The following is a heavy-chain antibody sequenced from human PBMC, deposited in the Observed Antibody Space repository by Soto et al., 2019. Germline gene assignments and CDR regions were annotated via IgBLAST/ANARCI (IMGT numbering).Heavy chain of an antibody. D-gene: IGHD5-18*01. CDR1: GFSFSNSE. Sequence: LRLSCAASGFSFSNSEMNWVRQAPGKGLEWVSFISGTSTTYYADSVKGRFTFSRDNAKNSLSLQMNSLRAEDTAVYYCARGYSFGYGFDYWGQGTLVTISS. J-gene: IGHJ4*02. CDR2: ISGTSTT. CDR3: ARGYSFGYGFDY. V-gene: IGHV3-48*03.